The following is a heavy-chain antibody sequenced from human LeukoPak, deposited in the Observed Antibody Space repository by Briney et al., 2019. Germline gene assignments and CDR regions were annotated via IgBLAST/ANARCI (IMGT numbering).Heavy chain of an antibody. CDR2: IYNGGST. CDR1: GFTVSSNY. J-gene: IGHJ4*02. D-gene: IGHD3-22*01. Sequence: GGSLRLSCAASGFTVSSNYMSWVRQAPGKGLEWVSVIYNGGSTYYADSVKGRFTISRDNSKNTLYLQMNSLRAEDTAVYYCAKSRGFRSGYDYWGQGTLVTVSS. CDR3: AKSRGFRSGYDY. V-gene: IGHV3-53*01.